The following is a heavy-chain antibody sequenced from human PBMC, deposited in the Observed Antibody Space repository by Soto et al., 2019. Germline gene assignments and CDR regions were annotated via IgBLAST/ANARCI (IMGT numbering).Heavy chain of an antibody. V-gene: IGHV3-23*01. CDR2: ISGSGDST. D-gene: IGHD6-19*01. CDR1: GFTFSSYD. Sequence: GGSLRLSCAASGFTFSSYDMNWVRQAPGKGLEWVSYISGSGDSTYYGDSVKGRFTISRDTSKNTLYLQMNSLRAEDTAIYYCAKILYGGGSSVPDPWGQGTLVTV. CDR3: AKILYGGGSSVPDP. J-gene: IGHJ5*02.